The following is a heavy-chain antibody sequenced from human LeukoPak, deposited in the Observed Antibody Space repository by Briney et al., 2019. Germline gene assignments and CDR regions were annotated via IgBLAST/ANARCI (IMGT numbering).Heavy chain of an antibody. J-gene: IGHJ4*02. Sequence: GGSLRLSCAASGFTFDDYAMHWVRQAPGKGLEWVSGISWNSGSIGYADSVKGRFTISRDNAKNSLYLQMNSLRAEDTALYYCAKGRDITGALDKWGQGTLVTVSS. V-gene: IGHV3-9*01. CDR1: GFTFDDYA. CDR3: AKGRDITGALDK. D-gene: IGHD2-8*02. CDR2: ISWNSGSI.